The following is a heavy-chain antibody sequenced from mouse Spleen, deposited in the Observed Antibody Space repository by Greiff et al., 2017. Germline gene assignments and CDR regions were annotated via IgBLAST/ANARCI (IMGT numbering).Heavy chain of an antibody. J-gene: IGHJ2*01. CDR1: GYTFTSYG. CDR3: ANYGNYYFDY. Sequence: VQLVESGAELARPGASVKLSCKASGYTFTSYGISWVKQRTGQGLEWIGEIYPRSGNTYYNEKFKGKATLTADKSSSTAYMELRSLTSEDSAVYFCANYGNYYFDYWGQGTTLTVSS. V-gene: IGHV1-81*01. CDR2: IYPRSGNT. D-gene: IGHD2-1*01.